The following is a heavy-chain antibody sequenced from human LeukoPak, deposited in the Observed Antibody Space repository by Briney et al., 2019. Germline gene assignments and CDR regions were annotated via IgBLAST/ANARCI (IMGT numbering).Heavy chain of an antibody. CDR2: IYYSGCT. CDR3: ASAGVEMAYDY. V-gene: IGHV4-59*01. J-gene: IGHJ4*02. D-gene: IGHD5-24*01. CDR1: GGSISSYY. Sequence: PSETLSLTCTVSGGSISSYYWSWNRQPPGKGLEWIEYIYYSGCTNYIPSLKSRVTISVDTSKNQFSLKLSSVTAADTAVYYCASAGVEMAYDYWGQGTLVTVSS.